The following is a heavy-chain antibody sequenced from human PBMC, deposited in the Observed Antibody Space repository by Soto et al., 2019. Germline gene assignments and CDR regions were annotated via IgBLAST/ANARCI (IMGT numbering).Heavy chain of an antibody. CDR3: ARDLGAAAAGTDAFDI. D-gene: IGHD6-13*01. J-gene: IGHJ3*02. Sequence: ASVNVSCKASGGTFSSYTISWVRQAPGQGLEWMGRIIPILGIANYAQKFQGRVTITADKSTSTAYMELSSLRSEDTAVYYCARDLGAAAAGTDAFDIWGQGTMVTVSS. CDR1: GGTFSSYT. CDR2: IIPILGIA. V-gene: IGHV1-69*04.